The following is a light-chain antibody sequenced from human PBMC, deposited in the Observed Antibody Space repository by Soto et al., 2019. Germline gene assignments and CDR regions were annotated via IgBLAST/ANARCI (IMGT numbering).Light chain of an antibody. J-gene: IGKJ5*01. V-gene: IGKV1-9*01. CDR3: QQLNSYPIT. Sequence: IQLTQSPSSLSASVGDRVTITCRASQGISSYLAWYQQKPGKAPKLLIYAASTLRRGVPSRFRGSGSGTAFTLTTSSLQPEDFATYYCQQLNSYPITFGQGTRLEIK. CDR2: AAS. CDR1: QGISSY.